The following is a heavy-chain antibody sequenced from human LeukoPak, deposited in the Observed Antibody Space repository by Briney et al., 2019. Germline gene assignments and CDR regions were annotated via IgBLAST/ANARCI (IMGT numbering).Heavy chain of an antibody. Sequence: ASVTVSCKVSGYTLTELSMHWVRQAPGKGLEWMGGFDPEDGETIYAQKFQGRVTMTEDTSTDTAYMELSSLRSEDTAVYYCATGLTMVRGRLTRYYYYYYGMDVWGQGTTVTVSS. CDR1: GYTLTELS. CDR2: FDPEDGET. CDR3: ATGLTMVRGRLTRYYYYYYGMDV. J-gene: IGHJ6*02. V-gene: IGHV1-24*01. D-gene: IGHD3-10*01.